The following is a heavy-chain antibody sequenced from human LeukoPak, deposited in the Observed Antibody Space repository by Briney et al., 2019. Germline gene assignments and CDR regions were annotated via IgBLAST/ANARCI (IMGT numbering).Heavy chain of an antibody. CDR3: ARRHLSVRAFDI. V-gene: IGHV5-51*01. J-gene: IGHJ3*02. Sequence: GESLKISCKGSRYSFTTYWIGWVRQMPGKGLEWMGIIYPRDSDTRYSPSFQGQVTISADRSITTAYLQWSSLKASDTAIYYCARRHLSVRAFDIWGQGTMVTVSS. D-gene: IGHD3-10*01. CDR1: RYSFTTYW. CDR2: IYPRDSDT.